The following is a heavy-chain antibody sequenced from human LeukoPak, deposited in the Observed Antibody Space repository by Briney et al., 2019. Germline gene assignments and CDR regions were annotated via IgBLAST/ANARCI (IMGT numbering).Heavy chain of an antibody. CDR2: INHSGST. V-gene: IGHV4-34*01. CDR3: ARQRGRITMVRGVDYGMDV. CDR1: GGSSSGYY. Sequence: SETLSLTCAVYGGSSSGYYWSWIRQPPGKGLEWIGEINHSGSTNYNPSLKSRVTISVDTSKNQFSLKLSSVTAADTAVYYCARQRGRITMVRGVDYGMDVWGQGTTVTVSS. D-gene: IGHD3-10*01. J-gene: IGHJ6*02.